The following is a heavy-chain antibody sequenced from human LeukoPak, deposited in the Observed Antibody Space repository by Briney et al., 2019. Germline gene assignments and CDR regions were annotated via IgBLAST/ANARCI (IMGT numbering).Heavy chain of an antibody. J-gene: IGHJ4*02. CDR2: ISSNGGST. V-gene: IGHV3-64D*09. Sequence: GGSLRLSCSASGFTFSSYAMHWVRQAPGKGLEYVSAISSNGGSTYYADSVKGRFTISRDNSKNTLYLQMSSLRAEDTAVYYCVKTPQYYYDSRGFYSNWGQGTLVTVSS. CDR3: VKTPQYYYDSRGFYSN. CDR1: GFTFSSYA. D-gene: IGHD3-22*01.